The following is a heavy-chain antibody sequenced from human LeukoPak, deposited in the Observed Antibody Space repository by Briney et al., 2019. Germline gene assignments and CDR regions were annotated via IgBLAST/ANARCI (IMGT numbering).Heavy chain of an antibody. CDR1: GGSISSSSYY. J-gene: IGHJ2*01. Sequence: SETLSLTCTVSGGSISSSSYYWGWIRQPPGKGLEWIGSIYYSGSTYYNPSLKSRVTISVDTSKNQFSLKLSSVTAADTAVYYCAREEGIAAAGLYWYFDLWGRGTLVTVSS. CDR3: AREEGIAAAGLYWYFDL. V-gene: IGHV4-39*07. CDR2: IYYSGST. D-gene: IGHD6-13*01.